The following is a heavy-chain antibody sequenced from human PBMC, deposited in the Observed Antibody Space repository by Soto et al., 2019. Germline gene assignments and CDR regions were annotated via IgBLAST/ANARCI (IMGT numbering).Heavy chain of an antibody. D-gene: IGHD2-15*01. V-gene: IGHV4-34*01. J-gene: IGHJ4*02. CDR3: GGGSPYFDY. Sequence: SETLSLTCAVYGGSFSGYYWSWIRQPPGKGLEWIGEINHSGSTNYNPSLKSRVTISVDTSKNQFSLKLSSVTAADTAVYYCGGGSPYFDYWGQGTLVTVSS. CDR1: GGSFSGYY. CDR2: INHSGST.